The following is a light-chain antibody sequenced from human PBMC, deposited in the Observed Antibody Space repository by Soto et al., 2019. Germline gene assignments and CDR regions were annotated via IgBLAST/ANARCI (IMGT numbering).Light chain of an antibody. Sequence: QSVVSQPASVCVSLWEPDNIFNTRTSSDVGGYNYVSWYQRHTGKAPRLMIYDVSTRPSVVSNRFSVSKSDNTASLTISGLQAEDETDYSCSSYTSSSTLGVFGTGTKVTVL. CDR3: SSYTSSSTLGV. CDR1: SSDVGGYNY. CDR2: DVS. V-gene: IGLV2-14*01. J-gene: IGLJ1*01.